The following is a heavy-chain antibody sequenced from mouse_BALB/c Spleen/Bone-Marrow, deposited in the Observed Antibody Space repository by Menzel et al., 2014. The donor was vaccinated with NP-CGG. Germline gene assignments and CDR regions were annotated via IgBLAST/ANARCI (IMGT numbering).Heavy chain of an antibody. CDR3: ARDYYGSSDY. V-gene: IGHV5-6-3*01. Sequence: EVKLVESGGGLVQPGGSLKLSCAASGFTFSSYGMSWVRQTPDKRLELVATINSNGGSTYYPDSVKGRFTISRDNAKNTLYLQMSSLKSGDTAMYYCARDYYGSSDYWGQGTTLTVSS. D-gene: IGHD1-1*01. CDR1: GFTFSSYG. CDR2: INSNGGST. J-gene: IGHJ2*01.